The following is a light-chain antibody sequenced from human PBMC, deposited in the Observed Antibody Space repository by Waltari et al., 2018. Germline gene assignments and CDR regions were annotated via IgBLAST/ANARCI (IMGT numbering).Light chain of an antibody. Sequence: EHVLTQSPGTLSLSPGERATLSCRASQSVSRSLAWYQQKPGQAPRLLIYGASSRATGVPDRFSGSGSGTDFSLTISRLEPEDFAVYYCQHYVRLPVSFGQGTKVEIK. J-gene: IGKJ1*01. CDR3: QHYVRLPVS. V-gene: IGKV3-20*01. CDR2: GAS. CDR1: QSVSRS.